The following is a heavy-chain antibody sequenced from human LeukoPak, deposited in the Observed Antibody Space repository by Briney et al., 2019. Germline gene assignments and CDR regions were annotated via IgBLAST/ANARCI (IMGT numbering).Heavy chain of an antibody. J-gene: IGHJ4*02. Sequence: GASVKVSCKASGYTFTSYYMHWVRQAPGQGLEWMGIINPSGGSTSYAQKFQGRVTMTRDTSTSTIYMELSSLRSEDTAVYYCARDRYCSSTSCTNNFDYWGQGTLVTVSS. V-gene: IGHV1-46*01. CDR2: INPSGGST. D-gene: IGHD2-2*01. CDR3: ARDRYCSSTSCTNNFDY. CDR1: GYTFTSYY.